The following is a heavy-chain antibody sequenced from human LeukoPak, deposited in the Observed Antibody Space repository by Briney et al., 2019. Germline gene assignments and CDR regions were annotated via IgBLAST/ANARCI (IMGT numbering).Heavy chain of an antibody. CDR2: IYYSGSA. V-gene: IGHV4-59*08. D-gene: IGHD5-24*01. CDR1: GGSINNYY. Sequence: SETLSLTCTGSGGSINNYYWSWFRQPPGKGMEWIGFIYYSGSAHYNPSLKSRVTLSVDTSKNQFSLRLNSVTAADTAVYYCARHHNQPPHYFDYWGQGTLVPVSS. J-gene: IGHJ4*02. CDR3: ARHHNQPPHYFDY.